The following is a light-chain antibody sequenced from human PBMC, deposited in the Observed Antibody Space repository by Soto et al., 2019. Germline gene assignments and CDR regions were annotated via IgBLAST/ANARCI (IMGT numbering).Light chain of an antibody. CDR2: AAS. CDR1: PGISRS. V-gene: IGKV1-12*01. J-gene: IGKJ1*01. Sequence: IPFTQSPFSLSSSVGDTVTITCLSSPGISRSLAWYQQNPGRAPKLLIYAASTLYTGVPSRFSGSGYGTEFTLTISSLQPGDFATYFCQQADTFPWTFGQGTKVDIK. CDR3: QQADTFPWT.